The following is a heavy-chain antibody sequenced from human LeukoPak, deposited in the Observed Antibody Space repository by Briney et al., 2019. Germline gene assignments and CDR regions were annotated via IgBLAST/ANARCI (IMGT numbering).Heavy chain of an antibody. CDR3: ARDGGYCSSTSCPPTPYYYYYGMDV. Sequence: PGGSLRLSCAASGFTFSSYGMHWVRQAPGKRLEWVAVIWYDGSNKYYADSVKGRFTISRDNSKNTLYLQMNSLRAEDTAVYYCARDGGYCSSTSCPPTPYYYYYGMDVWGKGTTVTVSS. CDR1: GFTFSSYG. J-gene: IGHJ6*04. V-gene: IGHV3-33*01. CDR2: IWYDGSNK. D-gene: IGHD2-2*01.